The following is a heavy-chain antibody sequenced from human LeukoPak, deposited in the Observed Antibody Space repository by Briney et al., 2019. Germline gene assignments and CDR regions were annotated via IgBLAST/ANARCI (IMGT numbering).Heavy chain of an antibody. CDR2: INPKSGGT. CDR1: GYTFSDYY. CDR3: ATVAMVRGGLRFDP. V-gene: IGHV1-2*02. J-gene: IGHJ5*02. Sequence: ASVKVSCKTSGYTFSDYYIHWIRQAPGQGLEWMGWINPKSGGTNYAQKFQGRVTMTRDTSISTAYMELSRLRSDDTAVYYCATVAMVRGGLRFDPWGQGTLVTVSS. D-gene: IGHD3-10*01.